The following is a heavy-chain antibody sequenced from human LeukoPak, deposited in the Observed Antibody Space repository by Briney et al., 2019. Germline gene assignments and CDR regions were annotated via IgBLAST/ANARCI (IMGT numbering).Heavy chain of an antibody. D-gene: IGHD4-23*01. J-gene: IGHJ4*02. CDR3: ARAFSATVVTPSY. V-gene: IGHV3-23*01. CDR1: GFTFSSYA. CDR2: ISGSGGST. Sequence: GGSLRLSCAASGFTFSSYAMSWVRQAPGKGLEWVSAISGSGGSTYYADSVKGRFTISRDNAKNSLYLQMNSLRVEDTAVYYCARAFSATVVTPSYWGQGTLVTVSS.